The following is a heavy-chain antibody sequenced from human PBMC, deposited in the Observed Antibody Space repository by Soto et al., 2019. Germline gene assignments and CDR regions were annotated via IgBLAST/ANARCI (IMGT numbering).Heavy chain of an antibody. D-gene: IGHD1-26*01. Sequence: EVQLVESGGGLVQPGGSLRLSCAASGFTFSSYAMHWVRQAPGKGLEYVSAISSNGGSTYYANSVKGRFTISRDNSKNPLYLQMGSLRAEDMAVYYCARSRYSGTTLPRNDRDYWGQGTLVTVSS. CDR2: ISSNGGST. V-gene: IGHV3-64*01. J-gene: IGHJ4*02. CDR3: ARSRYSGTTLPRNDRDY. CDR1: GFTFSSYA.